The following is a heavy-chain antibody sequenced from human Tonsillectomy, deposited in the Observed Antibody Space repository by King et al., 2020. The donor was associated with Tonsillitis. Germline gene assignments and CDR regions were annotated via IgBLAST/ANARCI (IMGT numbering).Heavy chain of an antibody. Sequence: QLQESGPGLVKPSETLSLTCTVSGGSISSYYWSWIRQPPGKGLEWIGYIYYSGSTNYNPSLKSRVTISVDTSKNQFSLKLSSVTAADPAVYYCARRRRMVRGVDDAFDIWGQGTMVTVSS. J-gene: IGHJ3*02. V-gene: IGHV4-59*08. CDR2: IYYSGST. D-gene: IGHD3-10*01. CDR1: GGSISSYY. CDR3: ARRRRMVRGVDDAFDI.